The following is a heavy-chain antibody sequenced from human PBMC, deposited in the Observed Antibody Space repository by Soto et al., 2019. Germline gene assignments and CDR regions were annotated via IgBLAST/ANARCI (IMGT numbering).Heavy chain of an antibody. CDR1: GFTVSSNY. CDR2: IYSGGST. CDR3: ARGGSDSGSYYVPFGSRGAFDI. Sequence: EVQLVESGGGLVQPGGSLRLSCAASGFTVSSNYMSCVRQAPGKGLEWVSVIYSGGSTYYADSVKGRFTISRDNSKNTLYLQMNSLRAEDTAVYYCARGGSDSGSYYVPFGSRGAFDIWGQGTMVTVSS. D-gene: IGHD1-26*01. V-gene: IGHV3-66*01. J-gene: IGHJ3*02.